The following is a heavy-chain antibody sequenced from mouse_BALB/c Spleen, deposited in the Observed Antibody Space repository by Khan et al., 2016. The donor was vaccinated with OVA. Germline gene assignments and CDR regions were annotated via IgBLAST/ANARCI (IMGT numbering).Heavy chain of an antibody. V-gene: IGHV1-7*01. Sequence: QVQLQQSGAELAKPGASVKMSCKASGYTFTSYWMHWVKQRPGQGLEWIGYINPSTGYTEYNQKFKDKATLTADKSSSTAYMQLSSLTSEDSAVYYGARSPPGRGFADWGQGTLVTVSA. CDR2: INPSTGYT. CDR1: GYTFTSYW. J-gene: IGHJ3*01. D-gene: IGHD3-3*01. CDR3: ARSPPGRGFAD.